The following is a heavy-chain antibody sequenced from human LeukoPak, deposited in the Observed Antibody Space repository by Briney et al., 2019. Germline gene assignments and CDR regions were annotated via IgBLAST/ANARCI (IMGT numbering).Heavy chain of an antibody. CDR1: GFTFSYFY. J-gene: IGHJ4*02. CDR3: ARGGWYGYFIY. V-gene: IGHV3-7*01. CDR2: IKKDGSER. D-gene: IGHD5-18*01. Sequence: QAGGSLRLSCAASGFTFSYFYMSWVRQAPGKGLEWVANIKKDGSERSYVDSVRDRFTISRDNAKNSLYLQMNSLRAEDTAMYYCARGGWYGYFIYWGQGALVTVSS.